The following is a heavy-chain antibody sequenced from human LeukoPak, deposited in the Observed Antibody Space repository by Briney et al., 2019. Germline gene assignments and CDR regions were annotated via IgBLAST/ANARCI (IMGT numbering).Heavy chain of an antibody. J-gene: IGHJ4*02. CDR3: CLWNDRSEY. Sequence: PSETLSLTCAVYGGSFSGYYWSWIRQPPGKGLEWIGEINHSGSTNYNPSLKSRVTISVDTSKNQFSLKLSSVSAADTAMFYCCLWNDRSEYWGQGTLVTVSP. D-gene: IGHD1-1*01. CDR2: INHSGST. V-gene: IGHV4-34*03. CDR1: GGSFSGYY.